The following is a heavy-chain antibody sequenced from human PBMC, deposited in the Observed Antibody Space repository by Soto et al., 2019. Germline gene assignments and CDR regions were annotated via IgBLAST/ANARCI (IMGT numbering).Heavy chain of an antibody. J-gene: IGHJ6*02. V-gene: IGHV1-69*13. D-gene: IGHD3-10*01. CDR2: FNPIFETA. CDR3: TRGITLIRGVIPPGYYYGMDV. CDR1: GGTFSSYA. Sequence: GASVKVSCNASGGTFSSYAISWVRQAPGQGLEWMGGFNPIFETANYAQKFQGRVTITADESTNTAYMELSSLRSEDTAVYYCTRGITLIRGVIPPGYYYGMDVWGQGTTVTVSS.